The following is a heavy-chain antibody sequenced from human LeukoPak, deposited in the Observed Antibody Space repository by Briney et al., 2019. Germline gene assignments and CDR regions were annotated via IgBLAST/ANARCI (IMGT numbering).Heavy chain of an antibody. CDR2: INQDETKA. J-gene: IGHJ3*01. CDR3: GRGGDGIDV. Sequence: GGSLRLSCAVSGFTFRNYLMHWVRQAPGQGLVWVSRINQDETKAYADSVKGRFTVSGDNAKNMMYLQLNGLRAEDTAVYFCGRGGDGIDVWGQGTTVIVSS. D-gene: IGHD5-24*01. V-gene: IGHV3-74*01. CDR1: GFTFRNYL.